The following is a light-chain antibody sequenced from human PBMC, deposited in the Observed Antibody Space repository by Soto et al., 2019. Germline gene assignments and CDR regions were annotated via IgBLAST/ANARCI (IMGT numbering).Light chain of an antibody. CDR2: DAS. CDR3: KQYNSSSVT. J-gene: IGKJ4*01. CDR1: QSIDYC. Sequence: DIQMTQSPSSLSASLRDRVTITCRASQSIDYCLVWYQQKPGNAPKLLIYDASSLKSGVPLRFSGSGSGTEFTLTINSLQPDDLATYYCKQYNSSSVTFGGGTKVEIK. V-gene: IGKV1-5*01.